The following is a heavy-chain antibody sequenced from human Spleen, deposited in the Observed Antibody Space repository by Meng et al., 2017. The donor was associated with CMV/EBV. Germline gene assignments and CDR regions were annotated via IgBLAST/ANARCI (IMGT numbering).Heavy chain of an antibody. V-gene: IGHV3-74*01. J-gene: IGHJ6*02. CDR2: INSDGSST. CDR1: GFTFSSYW. D-gene: IGHD4-23*01. Sequence: GGSLRLSCAASGFTFSSYWMHWVRQAPGKGLVWVSRINSDGSSTSYADSVKGRFTISRDNAKNTLYLQMNSLRAEDTAVYYCARVRGSGHVDYYGMDVWGQGTTVTVSS. CDR3: ARVRGSGHVDYYGMDV.